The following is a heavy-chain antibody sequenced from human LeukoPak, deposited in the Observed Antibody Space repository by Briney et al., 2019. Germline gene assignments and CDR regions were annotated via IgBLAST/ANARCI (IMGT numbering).Heavy chain of an antibody. CDR1: GYTFTIYY. V-gene: IGHV1-46*01. CDR3: ARGGGYGWKRPQDYYYYMDV. Sequence: ASVNVSCKASGYTFTIYYMHWVRQAPGQGLEWMGIINPSGGSTTYAQKFQGRVTMTRDTSTSTVYMELSSLRSEDTALYYCARGGGYGWKRPQDYYYYMDVWGKGTTVTVSS. J-gene: IGHJ6*03. D-gene: IGHD5-18*01. CDR2: INPSGGST.